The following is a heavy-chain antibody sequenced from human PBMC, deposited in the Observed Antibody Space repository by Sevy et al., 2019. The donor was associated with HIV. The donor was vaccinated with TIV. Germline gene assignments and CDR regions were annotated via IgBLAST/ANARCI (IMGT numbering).Heavy chain of an antibody. CDR1: GFTFSNSY. V-gene: IGHV3-11*01. CDR2: ISSRGSTI. J-gene: IGHJ6*02. D-gene: IGHD3-10*01. CDR3: AGDLVVIYGSGNYSNYGMDI. Sequence: GGSLRLSCEASGFTFSNSYMSWVRQSPGKGLEWVSYISSRGSTIYYAESVKGPFTIPRHNAKNSLYLQMNGMRDDDRAGYYCAGDLVVIYGSGNYSNYGMDIWGQGTTVTVSS.